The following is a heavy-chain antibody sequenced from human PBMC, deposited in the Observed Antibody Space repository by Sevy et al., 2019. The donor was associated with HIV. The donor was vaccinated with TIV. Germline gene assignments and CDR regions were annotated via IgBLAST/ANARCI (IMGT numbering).Heavy chain of an antibody. J-gene: IGHJ6*03. V-gene: IGHV4-4*07. CDR3: AREASIVVPAAIPDYYYYMDV. CDR1: GGSISSYY. D-gene: IGHD2-2*02. Sequence: SETLSLTCTVSGGSISSYYWSWIRQPAGKGLEWIGRIYTSGSTNYNPSLKSRVTMSVDTSKNQFSLKLSSVTAADTVVYYCAREASIVVPAAIPDYYYYMDVWGKGTTVTVSS. CDR2: IYTSGST.